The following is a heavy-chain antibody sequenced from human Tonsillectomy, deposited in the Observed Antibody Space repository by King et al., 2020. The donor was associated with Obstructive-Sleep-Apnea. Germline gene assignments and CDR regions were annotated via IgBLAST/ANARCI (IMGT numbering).Heavy chain of an antibody. CDR3: ARDTYSGSGNYYGMDV. V-gene: IGHV1-2*02. J-gene: IGHJ6*02. D-gene: IGHD3-10*01. CDR1: GYTFTGYY. CDR2: INPNTGGT. Sequence: VQLVESGAEVKKPGASVKVSCKASGYTFTGYYIHWVRQAPGQGLEWMGWINPNTGGTKFALKFQGRVTVTRDPSTSTAYMELSRLRSDDTAKYYCARDTYSGSGNYYGMDVGGQGTTVTVSS.